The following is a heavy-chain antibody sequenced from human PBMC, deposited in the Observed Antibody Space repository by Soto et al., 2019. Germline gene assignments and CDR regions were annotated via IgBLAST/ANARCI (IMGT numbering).Heavy chain of an antibody. V-gene: IGHV4-34*01. CDR3: ARGSLRFDY. D-gene: IGHD3-16*01. J-gene: IGHJ4*02. CDR2: INHSGST. CDR1: GGSFSGYY. Sequence: SETLSLTCAVYGGSFSGYYWSWIRQPPGKGLEWIGEINHSGSTNYNPSLKSRVTISVDTSKNQLSLRLTSVTAADTAVYYCARGSLRFDYWGQGTPVTVSS.